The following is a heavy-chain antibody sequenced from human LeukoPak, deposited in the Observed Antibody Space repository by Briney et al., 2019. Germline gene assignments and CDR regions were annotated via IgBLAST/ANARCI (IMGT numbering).Heavy chain of an antibody. V-gene: IGHV4-39*07. CDR3: ARDRGEYQLLPDYYYYYGMDV. CDR2: IYYSGST. CDR1: GGSISSSSYY. Sequence: SETLSLTCTVSGGSISSSSYYWGWIRQPPGKGLEWIGTIYYSGSTNYNPSLKSRVTISVDTSKNQFSLKLSSVTAADTAVYYCARDRGEYQLLPDYYYYYGMDVWGQGTTVTVSS. D-gene: IGHD2-2*01. J-gene: IGHJ6*02.